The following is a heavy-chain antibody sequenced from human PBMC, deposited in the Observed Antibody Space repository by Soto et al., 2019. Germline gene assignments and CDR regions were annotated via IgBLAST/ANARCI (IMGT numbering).Heavy chain of an antibody. CDR2: ISPYNGNT. CDR3: AKEHSTVCSNGVCPFYYNHEIDV. J-gene: IGHJ6*02. Sequence: ASVKVSCKTYGYTFTTYGINWVRQAPGQGLEWMGWISPYNGNTKYAQSLQGRVTMTTDTSTSTAYMELRSLRSDDTAVYYCAKEHSTVCSNGVCPFYYNHEIDVWGQGTTVTVSS. V-gene: IGHV1-18*04. CDR1: GYTFTTYG. D-gene: IGHD2-8*01.